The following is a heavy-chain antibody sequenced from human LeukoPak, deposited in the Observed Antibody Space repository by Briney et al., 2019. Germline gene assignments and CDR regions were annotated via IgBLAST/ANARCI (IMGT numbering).Heavy chain of an antibody. V-gene: IGHV5-51*01. J-gene: IGHJ4*02. Sequence: GESLKISCKGSGYSFTSYWIGWVRQMPGKGLEWMGIIYPGDSDTRYSPSFQGQVTISADKSISTAYLQWSSLKAPDTAMYYCARITRQYSSGWYGFWYWGQGTLVTVSS. D-gene: IGHD6-19*01. CDR1: GYSFTSYW. CDR2: IYPGDSDT. CDR3: ARITRQYSSGWYGFWY.